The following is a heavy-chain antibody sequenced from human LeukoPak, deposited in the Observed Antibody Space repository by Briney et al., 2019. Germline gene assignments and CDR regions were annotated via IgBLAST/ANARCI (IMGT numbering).Heavy chain of an antibody. V-gene: IGHV3-48*03. Sequence: GGSLRLSCAASGFTFSSYEMNWVRQAPGKGLEWVSYISSSGSTIYYADSVKGRFNISRDNAKNSLYLQMNSLRAEDTAVYFCAKDRPNYYGSNGHYYRRDGDYWGQGTLVTVSS. J-gene: IGHJ4*02. CDR3: AKDRPNYYGSNGHYYRRDGDY. D-gene: IGHD3-22*01. CDR1: GFTFSSYE. CDR2: ISSSGSTI.